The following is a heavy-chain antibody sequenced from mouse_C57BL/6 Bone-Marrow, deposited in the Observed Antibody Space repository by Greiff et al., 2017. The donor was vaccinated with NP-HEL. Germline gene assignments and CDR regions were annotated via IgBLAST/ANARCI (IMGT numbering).Heavy chain of an antibody. CDR3: ARVVTTTSYAMDY. D-gene: IGHD2-2*01. Sequence: VQLQQSGAELVRPGTSVKMSCKASGYTFTNYWIGWAKQRPGHGLEWIGDIYPGGGYTNYNEKFKGKATLTADKSSSTAYMQFSSLTSEDSAIYYCARVVTTTSYAMDYWGQGTSVTVSS. CDR2: IYPGGGYT. V-gene: IGHV1-63*01. J-gene: IGHJ4*01. CDR1: GYTFTNYW.